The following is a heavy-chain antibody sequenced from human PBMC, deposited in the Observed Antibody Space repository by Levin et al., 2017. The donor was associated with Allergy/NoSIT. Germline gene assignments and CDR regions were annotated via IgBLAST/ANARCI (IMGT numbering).Heavy chain of an antibody. CDR1: GYTFTGYY. CDR3: ARAMATPTGELPLGPFFDY. V-gene: IGHV1-2*02. Sequence: GESLKISCKASGYTFTGYYMHWVRQAPGQGLEWMGWINPNSGGTNYAQKFQGRVTMTRDTSISTAYMELSRLRSDDTAVYYCARAMATPTGELPLGPFFDYWGQGTLVTVSS. J-gene: IGHJ4*02. D-gene: IGHD1-26*01. CDR2: INPNSGGT.